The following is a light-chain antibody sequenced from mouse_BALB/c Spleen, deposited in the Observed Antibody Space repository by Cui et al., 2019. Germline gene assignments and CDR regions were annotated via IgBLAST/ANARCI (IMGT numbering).Light chain of an antibody. CDR1: SSVSY. CDR2: DTS. V-gene: IGKV4-55*01. J-gene: IGKJ1*01. CDR3: QQWNSYPRT. Sequence: HIVPTQSPAIMSASPGEKVTLTCSASSSVSYMYWYQQKPESSPRLLIYDTSNLASGVPVRFSGSGSGTYYTLTISRMEAEDAATYYCQQWNSYPRTFGGGTKLEIK.